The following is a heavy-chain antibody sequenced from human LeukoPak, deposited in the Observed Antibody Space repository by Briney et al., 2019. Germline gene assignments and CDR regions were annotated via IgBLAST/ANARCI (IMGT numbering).Heavy chain of an antibody. Sequence: SETLSLTCTVSDDSITIYYWTWIRQPPGKGLEWIGYIDHTGSTNYNPSLNSRVTISRDTSKNHFSLELSSVTAADTAVYYCARHEYGGNSLRFDPWGQGTLVTVSS. CDR1: DDSITIYY. CDR2: IDHTGST. V-gene: IGHV4-59*01. J-gene: IGHJ5*02. D-gene: IGHD4-23*01. CDR3: ARHEYGGNSLRFDP.